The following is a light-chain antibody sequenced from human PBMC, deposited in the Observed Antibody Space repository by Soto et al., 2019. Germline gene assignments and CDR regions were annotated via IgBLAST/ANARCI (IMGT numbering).Light chain of an antibody. Sequence: EIVLTQSPGTLSLSPGERATLSFRASQSVPLGWYQQKPGQAPRLLIFGASHRATGIPDRFSGSGSGTDFTLTISRLEPEDFAVYYCQQYGRSPRTFGQGTRVEI. J-gene: IGKJ5*01. CDR3: QQYGRSPRT. CDR1: QSVP. CDR2: GAS. V-gene: IGKV3-20*01.